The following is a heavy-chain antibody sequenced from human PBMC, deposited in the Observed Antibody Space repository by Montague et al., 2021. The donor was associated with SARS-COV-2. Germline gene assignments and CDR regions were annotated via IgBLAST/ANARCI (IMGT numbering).Heavy chain of an antibody. D-gene: IGHD3-22*01. Sequence: ETLSLTCAVYGGSFNDYSWSWIRQPPGKGLEWIGEVTHGGNTNYSPSLKSRVTISADTSKNQFSLKLKSVTAADTANYYCARGHQGVAMIVVVMIGAEYYFDYWGQGSLVTVSS. J-gene: IGHJ4*02. CDR1: GGSFNDYS. CDR3: ARGHQGVAMIVVVMIGAEYYFDY. V-gene: IGHV4-34*01. CDR2: VTHGGNT.